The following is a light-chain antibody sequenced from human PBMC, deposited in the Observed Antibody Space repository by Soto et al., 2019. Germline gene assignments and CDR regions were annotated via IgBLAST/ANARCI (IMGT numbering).Light chain of an antibody. J-gene: IGLJ1*01. V-gene: IGLV1-44*01. CDR3: GAWDESLNGYV. Sequence: QSVLTQPPSASGTPGQRVTISCSGGSSKIGINTVNWYQQLPGTAPKVLIYTDNERPSGVPDRFSGSKSGTSASLAINGLQSGDEADYYCGAWDESLNGYVFGTGTKLTVL. CDR2: TDN. CDR1: SSKIGINT.